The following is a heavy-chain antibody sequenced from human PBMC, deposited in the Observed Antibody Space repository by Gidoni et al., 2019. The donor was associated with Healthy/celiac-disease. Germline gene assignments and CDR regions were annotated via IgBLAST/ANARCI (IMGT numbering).Heavy chain of an antibody. Sequence: EVQLLESGGNLVQPGGSLRLSCAASGFTFSSYAMTWVRPAPGKGLEWVSAISGSGGSTYYADSVKGRFTISRDNSKNTLYLQMNSLRAEDTAVYHCARQPAVAGLGYFDYWGQGTLVTVS. CDR2: ISGSGGST. J-gene: IGHJ4*02. CDR1: GFTFSSYA. D-gene: IGHD6-19*01. V-gene: IGHV3-23*01. CDR3: ARQPAVAGLGYFDY.